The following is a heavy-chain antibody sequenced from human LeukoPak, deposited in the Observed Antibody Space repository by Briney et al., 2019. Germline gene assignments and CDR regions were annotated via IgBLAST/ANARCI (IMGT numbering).Heavy chain of an antibody. CDR3: ARVRDGYNDAYDI. CDR1: GYTFTDYY. CDR2: FNPSGGST. D-gene: IGHD5-24*01. J-gene: IGHJ3*02. Sequence: ASVKASCKASGYTFTDYYMHWLRQAPGQGLEWVGVFNPSGGSTSYAQKFQGRVTMTRDTSTSTVYMELSSLRSEDTAVYFCARVRDGYNDAYDIWGQGTMVTVS. V-gene: IGHV1-46*01.